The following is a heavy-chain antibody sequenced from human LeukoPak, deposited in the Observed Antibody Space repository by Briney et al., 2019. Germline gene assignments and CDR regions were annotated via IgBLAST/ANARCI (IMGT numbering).Heavy chain of an antibody. D-gene: IGHD1-7*01. J-gene: IGHJ3*02. Sequence: ASVKVSCKVSGYTLTELSMHWVRQAPGKGLEWMGGFDPEDGETIYAQRFQGRVTMTEDTSTDTAYMELSSLRCEDTAVYYCATDQGPITGTSLDAFDIWGQGTMVTVSS. CDR2: FDPEDGET. CDR3: ATDQGPITGTSLDAFDI. V-gene: IGHV1-24*01. CDR1: GYTLTELS.